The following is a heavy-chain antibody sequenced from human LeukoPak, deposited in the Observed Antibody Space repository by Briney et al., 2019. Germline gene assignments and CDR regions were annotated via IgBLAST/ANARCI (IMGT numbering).Heavy chain of an antibody. D-gene: IGHD3-10*01. CDR2: IRSDGINK. V-gene: IGHV3-30*02. CDR3: AKQHAGSYPIPDFDY. J-gene: IGHJ4*02. CDR1: GFTFSNYG. Sequence: PGGSLRLSCAASGFTFSNYGMHWVRQAPGKGLEWVAFIRSDGINKYHADSVKGRFTISRDNSKNTLYLQMNSLRAEDTAVYYCAKQHAGSYPIPDFDYWGQGTLVTVSS.